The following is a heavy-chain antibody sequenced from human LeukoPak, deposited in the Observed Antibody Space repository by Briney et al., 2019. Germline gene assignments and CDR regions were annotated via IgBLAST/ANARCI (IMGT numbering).Heavy chain of an antibody. D-gene: IGHD2-2*01. Sequence: SETLSLTCTVSGGSISSGSYYWSWIRQPAGKGLEWIGRIYTSGSTNYNPSLKSRVTVSVDTSKNQFSLKLSSVTAADTAVYYCARAIWESCSSTSCYYFDYWGQGTLVTVSS. J-gene: IGHJ4*02. V-gene: IGHV4-61*02. CDR1: GGSISSGSYY. CDR3: ARAIWESCSSTSCYYFDY. CDR2: IYTSGST.